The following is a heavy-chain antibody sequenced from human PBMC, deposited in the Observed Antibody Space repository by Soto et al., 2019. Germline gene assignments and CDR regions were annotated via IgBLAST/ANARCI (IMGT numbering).Heavy chain of an antibody. CDR3: ERFHKTGFEP. J-gene: IGHJ5*02. CDR1: GYNFTAFW. V-gene: IGHV5-10-1*01. Sequence: PGESLKISCKASGYNFTAFWIHWVRQMPGKGLEWLGKIDPSDSYTNYSPSFEGHVTISTDNSITTAYLQWSSLRASDTALYFSERFHKTGFEPWVQGTLVPL. CDR2: IDPSDSYT.